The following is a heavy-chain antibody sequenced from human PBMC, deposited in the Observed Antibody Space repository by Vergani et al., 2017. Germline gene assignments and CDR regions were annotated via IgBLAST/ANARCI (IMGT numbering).Heavy chain of an antibody. CDR3: AGDGDTMFRGAPFAY. D-gene: IGHD3-10*01. CDR1: GGTFSSYT. J-gene: IGHJ4*02. Sequence: QVQLVQSGAEVKKPGSSVKVSCKASGGTFSSYTISWVRQAPGQGLEWMGRIIPILGIANYAQKFQGRVTITADKSTSTAYMELSSLRSEDTAVYYCAGDGDTMFRGAPFAYWAREALVTVSS. CDR2: IIPILGIA. V-gene: IGHV1-69*08.